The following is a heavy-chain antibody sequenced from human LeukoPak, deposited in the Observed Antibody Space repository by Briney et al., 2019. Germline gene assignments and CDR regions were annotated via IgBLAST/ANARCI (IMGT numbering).Heavy chain of an antibody. CDR1: RFTFNTYA. V-gene: IGHV3-23*01. D-gene: IGHD2-15*01. Sequence: GGSLRLSCAASRFTFNTYAVNWVRQAPGKGLEEVSAISGNGDIKYYADSVRGRFPISRDNSKNTLYLQMNSLRAEDTAVYYCARVKRDCSGGTCYSYDYWGQGTLVTVSS. J-gene: IGHJ4*02. CDR2: ISGNGDIK. CDR3: ARVKRDCSGGTCYSYDY.